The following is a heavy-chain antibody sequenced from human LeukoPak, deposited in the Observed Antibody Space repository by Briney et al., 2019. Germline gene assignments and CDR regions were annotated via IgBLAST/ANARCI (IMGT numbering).Heavy chain of an antibody. CDR3: AKDEVPYGSGSPDY. CDR1: GFTFSSYA. J-gene: IGHJ4*02. D-gene: IGHD3-10*01. CDR2: ISGSGGST. Sequence: GGSLRLSCAASGFTFSSYAMSWVRQAPGKGLEWVSAISGSGGSTYYADSVKGRFTISRDNSKNTLYLQMNSLRAEDTAAYYCAKDEVPYGSGSPDYWGQGTLVTVSS. V-gene: IGHV3-23*01.